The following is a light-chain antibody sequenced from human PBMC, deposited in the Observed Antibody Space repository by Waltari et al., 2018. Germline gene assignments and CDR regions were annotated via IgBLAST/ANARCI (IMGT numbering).Light chain of an antibody. CDR1: QDITNY. CDR3: QQYYRYPYT. J-gene: IGKJ2*01. Sequence: DIQMTQSPSSLSASVGARVTITCRASQDITNYLAWFRQTPGKPPKSLVYAASTLQSGVPPRFSAGGSGTDFTLTINSLEPEDFAIYYCQQYYRYPYTFGQGTKLEI. V-gene: IGKV1-16*01. CDR2: AAS.